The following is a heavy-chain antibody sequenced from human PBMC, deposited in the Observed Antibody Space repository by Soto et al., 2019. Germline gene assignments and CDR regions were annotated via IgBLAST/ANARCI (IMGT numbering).Heavy chain of an antibody. CDR3: AKAGWWLRLEYYFDY. V-gene: IGHV3-23*01. CDR1: GFTFSSYA. D-gene: IGHD5-12*01. Sequence: GGSLRLSCAASGFTFSSYAMSWVRQAPGKGLEWVSAISGSGGSTYYADSVKGRFTISRDNSKNTLYLQMNSLRAEDTAVYYCAKAGWWLRLEYYFDYWGQGTLVTVSS. J-gene: IGHJ4*02. CDR2: ISGSGGST.